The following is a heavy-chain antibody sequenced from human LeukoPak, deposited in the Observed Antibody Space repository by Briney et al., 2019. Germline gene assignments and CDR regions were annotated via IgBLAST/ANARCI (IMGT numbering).Heavy chain of an antibody. J-gene: IGHJ4*02. CDR3: AREPTSGREPTSGRPLDY. D-gene: IGHD5-12*01. Sequence: SETLYLTCTVSGGSIRGYVWSWIRQPAGQGLEWIGRIYSSRSNNYTPSLKSRVSMSLDTSKNHLSLNLSYVTAADTAVYYCAREPTSGREPTSGRPLDYWGPVTLVNVSS. V-gene: IGHV4-4*07. CDR2: IYSSRSN. CDR1: GGSIRGYV.